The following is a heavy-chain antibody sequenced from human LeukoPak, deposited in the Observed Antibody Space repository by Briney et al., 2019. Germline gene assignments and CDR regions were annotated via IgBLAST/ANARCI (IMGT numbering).Heavy chain of an antibody. D-gene: IGHD1-26*01. J-gene: IGHJ4*02. CDR3: ARRVVGATTRHFDY. V-gene: IGHV5-51*01. Sequence: GESLKISCKVSGYSFTNYWIGWVRQMPGKGLEWMGIIYPGDSDTGYSPSFQGQVTISADNSISTAYLQWSSLKASDTAMYYCARRVVGATTRHFDYWGQGTLVTVSS. CDR2: IYPGDSDT. CDR1: GYSFTNYW.